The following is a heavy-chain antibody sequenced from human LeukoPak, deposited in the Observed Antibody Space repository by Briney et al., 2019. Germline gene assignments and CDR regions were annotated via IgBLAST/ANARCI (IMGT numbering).Heavy chain of an antibody. CDR2: IYYSGST. CDR3: ARGVPEYYDFWSGYFYYFDY. CDR1: GGSISRYY. D-gene: IGHD3-3*01. V-gene: IGHV4-59*01. Sequence: SETLSLTCTVSGGSISRYYWSWIRHPSGKGLEWIGYIYYSGSTNYNPSLKSRVTISVDTSKDQFSLKLTSVTAADTAVYYCARGVPEYYDFWSGYFYYFDYWGQGTLVTVSS. J-gene: IGHJ4*02.